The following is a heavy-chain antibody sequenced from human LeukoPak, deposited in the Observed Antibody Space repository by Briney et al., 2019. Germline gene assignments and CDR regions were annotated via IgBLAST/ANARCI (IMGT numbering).Heavy chain of an antibody. D-gene: IGHD2-2*01. CDR1: GYSISSGNS. CDR2: IYHSVSP. J-gene: IGHJ4*02. Sequence: PSETLSLTCTVSGYSISSGNSWAWTRRPPGKGLEWIGSIYHSVSPSYNPPLKTRVTTPEDTSKTHFSLKLSSVTAADTAVYYCAKRYCSSTTCYDDRGAFDYWGQGTLVTVSS. V-gene: IGHV4-38-2*02. CDR3: AKRYCSSTTCYDDRGAFDY.